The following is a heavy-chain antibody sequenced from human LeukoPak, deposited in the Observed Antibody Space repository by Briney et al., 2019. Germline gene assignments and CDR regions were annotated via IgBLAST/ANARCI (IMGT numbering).Heavy chain of an antibody. J-gene: IGHJ1*01. CDR1: GFTFSGYA. Sequence: GGSLRLSCAASGFTFSGYAMHWVRQAPGKGLEWVAVISNDGSNKYYADSVKGRFTISRDNSKNTLYLQMDSLRAEDTAVYYCARDDPASRGSWFFQHWGQGTLVTVSS. V-gene: IGHV3-30*04. D-gene: IGHD6-13*01. CDR2: ISNDGSNK. CDR3: ARDDPASRGSWFFQH.